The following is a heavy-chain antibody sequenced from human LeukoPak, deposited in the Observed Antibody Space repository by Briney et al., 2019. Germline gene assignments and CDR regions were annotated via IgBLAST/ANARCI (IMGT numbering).Heavy chain of an antibody. CDR3: AKDLSGSADYFDY. Sequence: GGSLRLSCAASGFTFSSYSMNWVRQAPGEGLEWVSYFISSSSTIYYADSVKGRFTISRDNAKNALYLQMNSLRAEDTAVYYCAKDLSGSADYFDYWGQGTLVTVSS. CDR1: GFTFSSYS. J-gene: IGHJ4*02. V-gene: IGHV3-48*04. D-gene: IGHD1-26*01. CDR2: FISSSSTI.